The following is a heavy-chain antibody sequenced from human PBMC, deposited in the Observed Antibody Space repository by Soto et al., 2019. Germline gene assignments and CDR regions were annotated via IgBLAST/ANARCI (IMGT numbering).Heavy chain of an antibody. Sequence: EVQLVESGGGLVQPGGSLRLSCAASGFTVSRSYMSWIRQAPGKGLEWVSLIYSGGSTYYADSVKGRFTISRHNSENTLYLQMNSLRAEDTAVYYCARDAGRGYDYSDFDAFDVWGQGIKVTVSS. CDR1: GFTVSRSY. V-gene: IGHV3-53*04. CDR2: IYSGGST. CDR3: ARDAGRGYDYSDFDAFDV. D-gene: IGHD4-17*01. J-gene: IGHJ3*01.